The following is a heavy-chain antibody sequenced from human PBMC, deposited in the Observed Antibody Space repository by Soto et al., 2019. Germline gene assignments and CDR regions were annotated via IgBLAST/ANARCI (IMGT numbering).Heavy chain of an antibody. V-gene: IGHV3-53*01. CDR2: LYTEGTT. J-gene: IGHJ6*02. CDR3: VRPRRAGPNYGMDV. CDR1: GLTVSHNY. Sequence: GGSLRLSCVASGLTVSHNYMAWVRQAPEMGLEWVSILYTEGTTYYADSVKGRFTISRDSSKNTLFLQLDSLRAEDTAVYYCVRPRRAGPNYGMDVWGHGTTVTVSS.